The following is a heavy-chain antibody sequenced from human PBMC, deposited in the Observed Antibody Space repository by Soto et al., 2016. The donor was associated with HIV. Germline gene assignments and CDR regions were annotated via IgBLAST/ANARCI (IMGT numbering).Heavy chain of an antibody. D-gene: IGHD4-4*01. V-gene: IGHV3-23*01. CDR1: GFRLRYYA. CDR3: ARDLLDYSANDY. J-gene: IGHJ4*02. Sequence: EVQLLESGGGLVKPGGPVRLSCAASGFRLRYYAMNWVRQAPGKGLEWVSGIAHDGTSSHDADSVKGRFIISRDNSKNTLYLQMNSLRAEDTAIYYCARDLLDYSANDYWGQGTLVTVSS. CDR2: IAHDGTSS.